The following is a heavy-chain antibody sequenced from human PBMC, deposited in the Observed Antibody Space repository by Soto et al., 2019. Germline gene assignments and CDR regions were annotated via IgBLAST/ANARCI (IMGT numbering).Heavy chain of an antibody. CDR1: GFTFSSYA. J-gene: IGHJ4*02. CDR2: ISYDGSNK. CDR3: AREIPGYSSSWYHTFDY. V-gene: IGHV3-30-3*01. D-gene: IGHD6-13*01. Sequence: GGSLRLSCAASGFTFSSYAMHWVRQAPGKGLEWVAVISYDGSNKYYADSVKGRFTISRDNSKNTLYLQMNSLRAEDTAVYYCAREIPGYSSSWYHTFDYWGQGTLVTVSS.